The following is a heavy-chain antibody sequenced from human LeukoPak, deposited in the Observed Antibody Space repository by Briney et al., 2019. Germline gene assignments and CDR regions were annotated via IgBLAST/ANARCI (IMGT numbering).Heavy chain of an antibody. CDR3: ARDVFNWNYWFGNWLDP. J-gene: IGHJ5*02. CDR2: IYYNGTT. Sequence: SETLSLTCTVSGGSISNDFYFWGWIRQPPGRGLEWIENIYYNGTTYYNPSLKSRVTISLDTSKNQFSLKLSSVTAADTAVYYCARDVFNWNYWFGNWLDPWGQGTLVTVSS. D-gene: IGHD1-7*01. V-gene: IGHV4-39*07. CDR1: GGSISNDFYF.